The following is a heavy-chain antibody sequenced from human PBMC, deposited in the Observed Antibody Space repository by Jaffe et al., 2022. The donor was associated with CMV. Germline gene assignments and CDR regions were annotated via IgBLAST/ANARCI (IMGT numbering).Heavy chain of an antibody. J-gene: IGHJ6*02. CDR3: ARDNGIAARTPKGAYYYYYGMDV. V-gene: IGHV3-33*01. D-gene: IGHD6-6*01. Sequence: QVQLVESGGGVVQPGRSLRLSCAASGFTFSSYGMHWVRQAPGKGLEWVAVIWYDGSNKYYADSVKGRFTISRDNSKNTLYLQMNSLRAEDTAVYYCARDNGIAARTPKGAYYYYYGMDVWGQGTTVTVSS. CDR1: GFTFSSYG. CDR2: IWYDGSNK.